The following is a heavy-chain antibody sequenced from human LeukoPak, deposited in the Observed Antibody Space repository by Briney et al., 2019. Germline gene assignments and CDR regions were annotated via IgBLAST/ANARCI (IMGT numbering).Heavy chain of an antibody. CDR1: GGTFSSYA. CDR2: IIPIFGTA. V-gene: IGHV1-69*05. J-gene: IGHJ4*02. Sequence: ASVKVSCKASGGTFSSYAISWVRQAPGQGLEWMGGIIPIFGTANYAQKFQGRVTIATDESTSTAYMELSSLRSEDTAVYYCARSPRSSGYYDPDYWGQGTPVTVPS. D-gene: IGHD3-22*01. CDR3: ARSPRSSGYYDPDY.